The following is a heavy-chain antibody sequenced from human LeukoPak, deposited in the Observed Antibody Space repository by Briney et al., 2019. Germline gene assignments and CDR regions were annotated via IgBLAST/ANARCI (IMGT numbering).Heavy chain of an antibody. D-gene: IGHD1-26*01. Sequence: PGGSLRLSCAASGFTFSSYGMHWVRQAPGKGLEWVAFIRYDGSNKYYADSVKGRFTISRDNSKNTLYLQMNSLRAEDTAVYYCAKDRWELRDSAEYFQHWGQGTLVTVSS. CDR1: GFTFSSYG. CDR2: IRYDGSNK. J-gene: IGHJ1*01. V-gene: IGHV3-30*02. CDR3: AKDRWELRDSAEYFQH.